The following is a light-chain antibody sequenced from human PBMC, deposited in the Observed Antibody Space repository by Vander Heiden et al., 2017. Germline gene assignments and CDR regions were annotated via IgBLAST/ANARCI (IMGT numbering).Light chain of an antibody. CDR2: EVS. J-gene: IGLJ1*01. CDR3: SLYTSSSPFYV. CDR1: SSDVGSYNR. Sequence: QSALTQPPSVSGSPGQSVTISCTGTSSDVGSYNRVSWYQQPPGTAPKLMIYEVSNRPSGVPDRFSGSKSGNTASLTISGLQAEDEADYYCSLYTSSSPFYVFGTGTKVTVL. V-gene: IGLV2-18*01.